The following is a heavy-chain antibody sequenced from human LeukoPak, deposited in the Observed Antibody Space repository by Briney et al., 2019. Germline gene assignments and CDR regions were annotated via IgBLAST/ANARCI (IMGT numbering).Heavy chain of an antibody. CDR1: GYTFTSYD. J-gene: IGHJ3*02. Sequence: GASVKVSCKASGYTFTSYDINWVRQATGQGLEWMGWMNPNSGNTGYAQKFQGRVTITRNTSISTAYMELSSLRSEDTAVYYCARNYYDSSGPSAFDIWGQGTMVTVSS. D-gene: IGHD3-22*01. V-gene: IGHV1-8*03. CDR3: ARNYYDSSGPSAFDI. CDR2: MNPNSGNT.